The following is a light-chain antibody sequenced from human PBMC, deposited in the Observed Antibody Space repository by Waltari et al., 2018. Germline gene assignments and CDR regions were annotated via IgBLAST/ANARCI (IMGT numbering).Light chain of an antibody. CDR3: SSYTSSSIRV. V-gene: IGLV2-14*03. CDR2: DVS. Sequence: QSALTQPASVSGSPGQSITISCTGTSSDVGGYNYVSWYQQHPGKAPKLMIYDVSNRPSGVSNRFSGSKSGNTASLTISVLQAEDEADYYCSSYTSSSIRVFGGGTKLTVL. J-gene: IGLJ2*01. CDR1: SSDVGGYNY.